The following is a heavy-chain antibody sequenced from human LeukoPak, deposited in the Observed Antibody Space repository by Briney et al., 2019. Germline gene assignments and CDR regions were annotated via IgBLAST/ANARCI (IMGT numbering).Heavy chain of an antibody. J-gene: IGHJ3*02. CDR2: ISYDGSSK. D-gene: IGHD5-18*01. Sequence: GGSLRLSCAASGFTFSTYAMHWVRQAPGKGLERVAVISYDGSSKYYADSVKGRFTISRDNSKNTLYLQMNSLRAEDTAVYYCARARSSYGYGDAFDIWGQGTMVTVSS. CDR1: GFTFSTYA. V-gene: IGHV3-30*04. CDR3: ARARSSYGYGDAFDI.